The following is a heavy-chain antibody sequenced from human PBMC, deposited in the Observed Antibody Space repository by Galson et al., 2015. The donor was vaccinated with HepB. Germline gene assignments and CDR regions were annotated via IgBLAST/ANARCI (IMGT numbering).Heavy chain of an antibody. D-gene: IGHD4-17*01. J-gene: IGHJ6*03. Sequence: SLRLSCAASGFTFSSFGMHWVRQAPGKGLQWVATISYDGSNKYYADAVKGQFTISRDNSMITLYLQMNSLGPEDTALYYCAKDFFYGDHFKGYMDVWGKGTTVTVSS. CDR1: GFTFSSFG. V-gene: IGHV3-30*18. CDR3: AKDFFYGDHFKGYMDV. CDR2: ISYDGSNK.